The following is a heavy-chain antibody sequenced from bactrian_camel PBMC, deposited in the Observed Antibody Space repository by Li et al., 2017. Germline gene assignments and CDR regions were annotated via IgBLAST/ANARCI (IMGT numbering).Heavy chain of an antibody. Sequence: VQLVESGGGSVQAGGSLRLSCAASGYIHSTDCMGWFRQGPGKTREGVAAIDPDGSTTYLDSVLGRFTISRDSAKNTVYLQMNSLKPEDTAVYYCVNDWGWDTPRPYGMQYWGKGTQVTVS. J-gene: IGHJ7*01. CDR2: IDPDGST. D-gene: IGHD3*01. V-gene: IGHV3S53*01. CDR1: GYIHSTDC.